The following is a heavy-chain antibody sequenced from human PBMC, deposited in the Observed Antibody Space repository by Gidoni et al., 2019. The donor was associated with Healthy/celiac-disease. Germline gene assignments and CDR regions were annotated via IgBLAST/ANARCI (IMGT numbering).Heavy chain of an antibody. CDR2: ISGSGGST. V-gene: IGHV3-23*01. D-gene: IGHD2-8*01. CDR3: AKPNIVLMVYAPFDY. CDR1: GFTFGSYA. Sequence: EVQLLESWGGLVQPGGSVRLSCASSGFTFGSYAMSWVRQAPGKGLEWVSAISGSGGSTYYADSVKGRFTISRDKSKNTLYLQMNSLRAEDTAVYYCAKPNIVLMVYAPFDYWGQGTLVTVSS. J-gene: IGHJ4*02.